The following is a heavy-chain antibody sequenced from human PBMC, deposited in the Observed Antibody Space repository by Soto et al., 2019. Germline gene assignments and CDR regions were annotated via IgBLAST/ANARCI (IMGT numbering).Heavy chain of an antibody. CDR1: GGFISGSNW. CDR2: IYHSGIT. D-gene: IGHD1-26*01. V-gene: IGHV4-4*02. CDR3: AGNSGTYSFDY. Sequence: QVQLQESGPGRVKPSGTLSLTCAVSGGFISGSNWWSWVRQPPGKGLEWIGEIYHSGITNYNPSLKSRGTISVDKSKNQYSLNLRSVTAADTAVYYCAGNSGTYSFDYWGQGTLVTVSS. J-gene: IGHJ4*02.